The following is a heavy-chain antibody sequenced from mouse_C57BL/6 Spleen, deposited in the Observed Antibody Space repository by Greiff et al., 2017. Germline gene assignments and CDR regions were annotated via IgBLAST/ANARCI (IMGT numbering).Heavy chain of an antibody. CDR3: ARDRGNFAY. D-gene: IGHD2-1*01. CDR2: ISDGGSYT. J-gene: IGHJ3*01. Sequence: VQLKESGGGLVKPGGSLKLSCAASGFTFSSYAMSWVRQTPEKRLEWVATISDGGSYTYYPDNVKGRFTISRDNAKSNLYLQMSHLKSEDTAMYYCARDRGNFAYWGQGTLVTVSA. V-gene: IGHV5-4*01. CDR1: GFTFSSYA.